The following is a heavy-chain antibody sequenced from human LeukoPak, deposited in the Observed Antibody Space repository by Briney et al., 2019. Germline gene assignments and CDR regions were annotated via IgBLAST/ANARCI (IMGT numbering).Heavy chain of an antibody. D-gene: IGHD3-22*01. J-gene: IGHJ4*02. CDR2: ISNSGST. CDR3: ARDGYYYPLYFDY. Sequence: SETLSLTCTVSGDSIYSSRDYWGWIRQPPGKGLEWIGIISNSGSTYYNPSLKSRVTISLETSKNQFSLKLSSVTAADTAVYYCARDGYYYPLYFDYWGQGTLVTVSS. CDR1: GDSIYSSRDY. V-gene: IGHV4-39*07.